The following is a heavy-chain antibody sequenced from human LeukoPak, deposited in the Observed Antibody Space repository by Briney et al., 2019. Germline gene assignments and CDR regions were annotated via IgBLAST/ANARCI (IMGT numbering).Heavy chain of an antibody. D-gene: IGHD1-26*01. J-gene: IGHJ4*02. V-gene: IGHV4-34*01. CDR2: INHSGST. CDR1: GGSFSGYY. Sequence: SETLSLTCAVYGGSFSGYYWSWIRQPPGKGLEWIGEINHSGSTNYNPSLKSRVTISVDTSKNQFSLDLSSVTAADTAIYYCARLGGATSPFGYWGQGTLVTVSS. CDR3: ARLGGATSPFGY.